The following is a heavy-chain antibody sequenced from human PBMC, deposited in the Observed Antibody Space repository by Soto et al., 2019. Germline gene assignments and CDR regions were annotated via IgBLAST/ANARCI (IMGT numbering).Heavy chain of an antibody. CDR1: GGSISSSSYY. V-gene: IGHV4-39*01. Sequence: SETLSLTCTVSGGSISSSSYYWGWIRQPPGKGLEWIGSIYYSGSTYYNPSLKSRVTISVDTSKNQFSLKLSSVTAADTAVYYCARPLYDILTGQDDAFDIWGQGTMVTVSS. CDR3: ARPLYDILTGQDDAFDI. CDR2: IYYSGST. D-gene: IGHD3-9*01. J-gene: IGHJ3*02.